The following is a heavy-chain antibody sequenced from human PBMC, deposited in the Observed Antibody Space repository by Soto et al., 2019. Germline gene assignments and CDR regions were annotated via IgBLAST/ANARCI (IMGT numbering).Heavy chain of an antibody. CDR2: ISSSSSYI. J-gene: IGHJ6*02. CDR3: ARGRGIIWELTYYYYYGMDV. V-gene: IGHV3-21*01. CDR1: GFTFSSYS. D-gene: IGHD1-26*01. Sequence: GESLKISCAASGFTFSSYSMNWVRQAPGKGLEWVSSISSSSSYIYYADSVKGRFTISRDNAKNSLYLQMNSLRAEDTAVYYCARGRGIIWELTYYYYYGMDVWGQGTTVTVSS.